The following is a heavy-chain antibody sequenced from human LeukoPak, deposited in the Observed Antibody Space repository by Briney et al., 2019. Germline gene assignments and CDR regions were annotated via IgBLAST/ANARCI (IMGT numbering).Heavy chain of an antibody. Sequence: RASVKVSCKASGYTFTSYGISWVRQAPGQGLEWMGWISAYNGNTNYAQKLQGRVTMTTDTSTSTAYMELRSLRSDDTAVYYCARVSGVVVAADFDYWGQGTLVTVSS. CDR1: GYTFTSYG. CDR2: ISAYNGNT. V-gene: IGHV1-18*01. J-gene: IGHJ4*02. CDR3: ARVSGVVVAADFDY. D-gene: IGHD2-15*01.